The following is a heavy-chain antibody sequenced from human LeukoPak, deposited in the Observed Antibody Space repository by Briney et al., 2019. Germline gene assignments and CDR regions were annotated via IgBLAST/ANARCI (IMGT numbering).Heavy chain of an antibody. D-gene: IGHD3-16*01. Sequence: PGGSLRLSCVASGFGFSDYWISWVRQAPGKGLEWVANIKKDGSEKNYVDSVKGRFTISRDNAKNSLYLQMNSLRVEDTAAYYCTTEFGRPGYWGQGTLVTVSS. V-gene: IGHV3-7*05. CDR1: GFGFSDYW. CDR2: IKKDGSEK. J-gene: IGHJ4*02. CDR3: TTEFGRPGY.